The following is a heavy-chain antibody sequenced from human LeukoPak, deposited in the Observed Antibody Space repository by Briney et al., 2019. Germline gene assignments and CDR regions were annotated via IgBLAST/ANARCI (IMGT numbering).Heavy chain of an antibody. CDR3: ARKLAL. CDR2: IGSSGGTI. V-gene: IGHV3-48*03. CDR1: GFTFSSYE. Sequence: PGGSLRLSCAASGFTFSSYEMNWVRQAPGRGLEWVAYIGSSGGTIYYADSVKGRFTISRDNAKNSLFLQMNSLRDEDTAVYFCARKLALWGQGTLVTVSS. J-gene: IGHJ4*02.